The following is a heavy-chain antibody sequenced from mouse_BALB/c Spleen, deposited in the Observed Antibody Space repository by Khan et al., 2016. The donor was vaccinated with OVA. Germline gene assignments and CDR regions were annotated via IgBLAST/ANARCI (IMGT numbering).Heavy chain of an antibody. CDR2: IGYSGST. D-gene: IGHD1-1*01. CDR1: GYSITSDYA. J-gene: IGHJ2*01. CDR3: ASGRLLLRYPDYFDY. Sequence: EVQLVESGPGLLKPSQSLSLTCTVTGYSITSDYAWNWIRQFPGNTLECMAYIGYSGSTPYNPSLRGRIPITRDPSKNQFFPQLNSGTTEDTATYYCASGRLLLRYPDYFDYWGQGTTLTVSS. V-gene: IGHV3-2*02.